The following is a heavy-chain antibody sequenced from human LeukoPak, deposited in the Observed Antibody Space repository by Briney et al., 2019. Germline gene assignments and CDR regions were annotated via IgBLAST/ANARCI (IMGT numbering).Heavy chain of an antibody. J-gene: IGHJ6*03. CDR2: IYYSGNT. CDR3: ARGDVRRDGYTNYYYYYMDV. Sequence: PSETLSLTCSVSGGSISSSSYYWGWLRQPPGKGLEWLGSIYYSGNTYYNPSLKSRVTISVDTSKNQLSLKLRSVTAADTAVYYCARGDVRRDGYTNYYYYYMDVWGKGTTVTVSS. CDR1: GGSISSSSYY. V-gene: IGHV4-39*07. D-gene: IGHD5-24*01.